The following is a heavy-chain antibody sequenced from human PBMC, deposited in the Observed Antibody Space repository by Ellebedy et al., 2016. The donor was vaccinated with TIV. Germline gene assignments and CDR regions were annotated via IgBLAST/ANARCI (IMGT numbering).Heavy chain of an antibody. J-gene: IGHJ4*02. V-gene: IGHV4-59*01. D-gene: IGHD5-18*01. Sequence: SETLSLTXAVYGGSFSGYYWSWIRQPPGKGLEWIGYIYYSGSTNYNPSLKSRVTISVDTSKNQFSLKLSSVTAADTAVYYCARAGGSYDPLDYWGQGTLVTVSS. CDR3: ARAGGSYDPLDY. CDR2: IYYSGST. CDR1: GGSFSGYY.